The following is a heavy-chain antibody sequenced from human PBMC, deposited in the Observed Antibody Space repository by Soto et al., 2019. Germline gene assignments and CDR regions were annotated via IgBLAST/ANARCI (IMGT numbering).Heavy chain of an antibody. CDR2: ISSSTSFI. V-gene: IGHV3-21*03. CDR1: ELTFSSYG. CDR3: ARDIGFDYVN. J-gene: IGHJ4*02. D-gene: IGHD5-12*01. Sequence: GGSLRLSCAASELTFSSYGMNWVRQAPGKGLEWVSAISSSTSFIHYADSVKGRFAISRDSAGNALQLAMNYLSAEDTATYFCARDIGFDYVNWGQGTLVTVSS.